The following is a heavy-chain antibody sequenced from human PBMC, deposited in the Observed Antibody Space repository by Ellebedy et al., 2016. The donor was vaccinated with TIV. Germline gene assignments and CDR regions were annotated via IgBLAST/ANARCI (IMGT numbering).Heavy chain of an antibody. CDR2: INPNSGDT. J-gene: IGHJ4*02. Sequence: ASVKVSCKTSGYSFTAYFLHWVRQAPGQGLEWMGRINPNSGDTTYATKFLGRVTLTRDTSISTAYMGLSRLRSDDTAIYYCARAYYYDSIAYYFDSWGQGTLVTVSS. CDR1: GYSFTAYF. CDR3: ARAYYYDSIAYYFDS. V-gene: IGHV1-2*06. D-gene: IGHD3-22*01.